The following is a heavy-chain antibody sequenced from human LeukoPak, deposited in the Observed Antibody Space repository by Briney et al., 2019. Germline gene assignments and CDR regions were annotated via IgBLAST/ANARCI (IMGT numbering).Heavy chain of an antibody. CDR1: GGSISSGSYY. D-gene: IGHD6-19*01. V-gene: IGHV4-61*02. Sequence: SETLSLTCTVSGGSISSGSYYWSWIRQPAGKVLAWIGRIYTSGSTNYNPSLKSRVTISVDTSKNQFSLKLSSVTAADTAVYYCARSIAVAGTSPTFDYWGQGTLVTVSS. J-gene: IGHJ4*02. CDR2: IYTSGST. CDR3: ARSIAVAGTSPTFDY.